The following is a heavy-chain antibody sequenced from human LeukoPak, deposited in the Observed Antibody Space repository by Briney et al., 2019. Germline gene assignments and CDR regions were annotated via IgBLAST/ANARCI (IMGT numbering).Heavy chain of an antibody. CDR3: ARGGLVAATPYYFDY. Sequence: SETLSLTCTVSGGSISSYYWSWIRQPAGKGLDWFGRIYTSGSTNYNPSLKSRVTMSVDTSKNQFSLKLSSVTAADTAVYYCARGGLVAATPYYFDYWCQGTLVTVSS. J-gene: IGHJ4*02. CDR1: GGSISSYY. D-gene: IGHD2-15*01. CDR2: IYTSGST. V-gene: IGHV4-4*07.